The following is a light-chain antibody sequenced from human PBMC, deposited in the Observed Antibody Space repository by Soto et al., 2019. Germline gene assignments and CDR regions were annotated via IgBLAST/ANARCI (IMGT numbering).Light chain of an antibody. CDR3: QQRSNWPLT. CDR1: QSVSGY. CDR2: DAS. V-gene: IGKV3-11*01. J-gene: IGKJ5*01. Sequence: EIVLTQSPATLSLSPGERATLSCRASQSVSGYLAWYQQKPGQAPRLLIYDASSRATGIPARFSGTGSGTDFTLTIGSLEPEDFAVYYCQQRSNWPLTFGQGTRLEIE.